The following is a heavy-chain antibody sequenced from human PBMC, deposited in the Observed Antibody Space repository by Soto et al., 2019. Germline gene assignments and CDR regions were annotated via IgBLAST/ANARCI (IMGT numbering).Heavy chain of an antibody. CDR2: ISYDGSNQ. CDR1: VFTFNIYG. J-gene: IGHJ4*02. CDR3: AKDQASGQGSFDS. V-gene: IGHV3-30*18. Sequence: PWWSLRLSCSASVFTFNIYGMHWFRQAPDKGLEWVALISYDGSNQYYADSVKGRFTISRDNSKNTLFLQMNSLRADDTAVYYCAKDQASGQGSFDSWGQGTLVTV.